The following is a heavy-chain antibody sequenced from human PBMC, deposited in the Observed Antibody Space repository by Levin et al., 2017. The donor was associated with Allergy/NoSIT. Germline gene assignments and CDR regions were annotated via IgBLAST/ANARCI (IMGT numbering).Heavy chain of an antibody. Sequence: GESLKISCAASGFTFSSYGMHWVRQAPGKGLEWVAVISYDGSNKYYADSVKGRFTISRDNSKNTLYLQMNSLRAEDTAVYYCAKGFAGGYCSGGSCYPFDYWGQGTLVTVSS. CDR3: AKGFAGGYCSGGSCYPFDY. V-gene: IGHV3-30*18. D-gene: IGHD2-15*01. J-gene: IGHJ4*02. CDR2: ISYDGSNK. CDR1: GFTFSSYG.